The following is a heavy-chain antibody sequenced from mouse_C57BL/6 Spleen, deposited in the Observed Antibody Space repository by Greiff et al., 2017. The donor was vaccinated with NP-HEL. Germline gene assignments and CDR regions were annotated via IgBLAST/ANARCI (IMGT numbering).Heavy chain of an antibody. Sequence: VKLMESGTELVKPGASVKLSCKASGYTFTSYWMHWVKQRPGQGLEWIGNINPSNGGTNYNEKFKSKATLTVDKSSSTAYMQLSSLTSEDSAVYYCARGGYYGSSYYFDYWGQGTTLTVSS. CDR2: INPSNGGT. CDR1: GYTFTSYW. V-gene: IGHV1-53*01. J-gene: IGHJ2*01. D-gene: IGHD1-1*01. CDR3: ARGGYYGSSYYFDY.